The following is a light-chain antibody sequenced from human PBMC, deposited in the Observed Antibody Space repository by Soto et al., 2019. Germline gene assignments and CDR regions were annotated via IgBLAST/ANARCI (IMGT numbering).Light chain of an antibody. J-gene: IGLJ1*01. CDR2: EVS. Sequence: QSALTQPASVSGSPGQSITISCTGTSSDVGGYNYVSWYQQHPGKAPKLMIFEVSNRPSGVSYRFSGSKSGNTASLTISGLQPEDEADYYCSSYTNINTRACVFGTGTKLTVL. V-gene: IGLV2-14*01. CDR3: SSYTNINTRACV. CDR1: SSDVGGYNY.